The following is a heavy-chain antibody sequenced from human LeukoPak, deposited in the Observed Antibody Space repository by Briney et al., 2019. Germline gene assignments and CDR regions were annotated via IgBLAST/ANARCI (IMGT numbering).Heavy chain of an antibody. D-gene: IGHD2-2*01. Sequence: GRSLRLSCAASGFTFSSYGMHWVRQAPGKGLEWLALIWDDGSKEKYADSVKGRFTISRDNSKNTLYLQMNSLRAEDTAVYYCARDRIVVVPAATGRYYYGMDVWGQGTTVTVSS. J-gene: IGHJ6*02. CDR1: GFTFSSYG. V-gene: IGHV3-33*01. CDR3: ARDRIVVVPAATGRYYYGMDV. CDR2: IWDDGSKE.